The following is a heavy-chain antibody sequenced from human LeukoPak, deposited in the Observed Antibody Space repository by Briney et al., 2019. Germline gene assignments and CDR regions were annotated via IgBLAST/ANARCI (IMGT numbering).Heavy chain of an antibody. V-gene: IGHV3-74*01. CDR1: GFTFSSHL. Sequence: GGSLRLSCAASGFTFSSHLMHWVRQAQGTGLVWVSSVKSDRTATNYADSVKGRFTISRDNAKNTLYLQMNSLRGEDTAVYYCVRKFATGDWGQGTLVTVSS. J-gene: IGHJ4*02. CDR3: VRKFATGD. D-gene: IGHD1-14*01. CDR2: VKSDRTAT.